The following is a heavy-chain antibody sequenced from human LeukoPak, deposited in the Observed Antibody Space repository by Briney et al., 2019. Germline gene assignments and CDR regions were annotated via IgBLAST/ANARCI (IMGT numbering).Heavy chain of an antibody. J-gene: IGHJ5*01. D-gene: IGHD3-16*02. V-gene: IGHV7-4-1*02. CDR1: GYTFTNYA. CDR3: ARAYQRLGGLSFPDS. Sequence: ASVKVSCKTSGYTFTNYAMNWVRQAPGQGLEWMGWINPNTGNPTYAQGFTGRFVLSLDTSVTTTYLQISGLKAEDTAVYYCARAYQRLGGLSFPDSWGQGTLVTVSS. CDR2: INPNTGNP.